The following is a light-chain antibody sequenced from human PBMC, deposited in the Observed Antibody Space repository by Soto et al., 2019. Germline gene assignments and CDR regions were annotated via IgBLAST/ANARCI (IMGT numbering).Light chain of an antibody. CDR1: QSVRSTY. J-gene: IGKJ5*01. CDR2: GVS. CDR3: QQRSSWPIT. Sequence: EIVMTQSPVTLSVSPGERATLSCRASQSVRSTYLAWYQQKPGQAPRLLIFGVSNRAAGIPARFSGSGSGTEFTLTISSLQAEDFAVDYCQQRSSWPITFGQGTRLEIK. V-gene: IGKV3-15*01.